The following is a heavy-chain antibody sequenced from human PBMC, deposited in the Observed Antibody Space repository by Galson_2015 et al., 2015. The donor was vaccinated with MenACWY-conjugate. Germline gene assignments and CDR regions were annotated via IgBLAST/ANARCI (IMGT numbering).Heavy chain of an antibody. Sequence: SLRLSCAASGFTFGRYGIHWVRQAPGKGLEWVAFIRSGGSDIYYTDTDSVRGRFTIYRDNSMTTVYLQMNSLRPEDTAVYCCEKERYVDRSAFCFDKWGRGTLVTVSS. D-gene: IGHD3-10*02. V-gene: IGHV3-30*02. CDR1: GFTFGRYG. CDR2: IRSGGSDI. J-gene: IGHJ4*02. CDR3: EKERYVDRSAFCFDK.